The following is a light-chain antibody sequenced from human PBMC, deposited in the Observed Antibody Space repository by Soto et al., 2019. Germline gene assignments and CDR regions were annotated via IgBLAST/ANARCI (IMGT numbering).Light chain of an antibody. Sequence: QSVLTQPASVSGSPGQSIAISCTGTSSDVGGYDYVSWYQQQPDKAPKLMIYEVTKRPSGVSNRFSGSKSGNTASLTISGLQSEDEADYYCSSHTRGSTRVFGTGTKVTV. V-gene: IGLV2-14*01. CDR2: EVT. J-gene: IGLJ1*01. CDR3: SSHTRGSTRV. CDR1: SSDVGGYDY.